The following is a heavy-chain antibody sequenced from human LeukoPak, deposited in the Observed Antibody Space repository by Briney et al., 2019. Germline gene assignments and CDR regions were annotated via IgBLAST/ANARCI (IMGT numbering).Heavy chain of an antibody. Sequence: SETLSLTCTVSGGSISSYYWSWIRQPPGKGLEWIGYIYYSGTTNYNPSLKSRVTISVDTSKNQFSLKLSPVTAADTAVYYCARSETVGRHLDYWGQGTLVTVSS. CDR2: IYYSGTT. CDR1: GGSISSYY. CDR3: ARSETVGRHLDY. J-gene: IGHJ4*02. V-gene: IGHV4-59*01.